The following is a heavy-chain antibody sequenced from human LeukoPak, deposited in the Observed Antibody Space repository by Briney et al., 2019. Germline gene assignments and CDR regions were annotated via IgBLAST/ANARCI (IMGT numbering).Heavy chain of an antibody. Sequence: ASVKVSCKVSGYTLTELSMHWVRQAPGKGLEWMGGFDPEDGETIYAQKFQGRVTMTEDTSTDTAYMELSSLRSEDTAVYYCARDLTRRWFGELHGFDPWGQGTLVTVSS. V-gene: IGHV1-24*01. CDR1: GYTLTELS. D-gene: IGHD3-10*01. CDR2: FDPEDGET. CDR3: ARDLTRRWFGELHGFDP. J-gene: IGHJ5*02.